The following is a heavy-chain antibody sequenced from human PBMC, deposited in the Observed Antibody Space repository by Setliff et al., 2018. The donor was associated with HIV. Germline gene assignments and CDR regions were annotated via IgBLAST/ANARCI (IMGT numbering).Heavy chain of an antibody. V-gene: IGHV4-31*02. CDR2: IYYTGKT. J-gene: IGHJ5*02. CDR1: GGSLISGGYY. Sequence: KASETLSLTCSVSGGSLISGGYYWTWIRQRPGKGLEWIGYIYYTGKTYSNPPLSSRLTMSVDTSKNQFTLKLRSVTAADTAVYYCARDLTSNSNCFDPWGQGVLVTVSS. D-gene: IGHD4-4*01. CDR3: ARDLTSNSNCFDP.